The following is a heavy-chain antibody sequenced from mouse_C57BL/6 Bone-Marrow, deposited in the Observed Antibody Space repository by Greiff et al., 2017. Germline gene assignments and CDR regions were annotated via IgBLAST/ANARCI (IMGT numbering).Heavy chain of an antibody. CDR3: TPNWEGDY. Sequence: SGAELVRPGASVKLSCTASGFNIKDDYMHWVKQRPEQGLEWIGWIDPENGDTEYASKFQGKATITADTSSNTAYLQLSSLTSEDTAVYYCTPNWEGDYWGQGTTLTVSS. V-gene: IGHV14-4*01. CDR2: IDPENGDT. D-gene: IGHD4-1*01. CDR1: GFNIKDDY. J-gene: IGHJ2*01.